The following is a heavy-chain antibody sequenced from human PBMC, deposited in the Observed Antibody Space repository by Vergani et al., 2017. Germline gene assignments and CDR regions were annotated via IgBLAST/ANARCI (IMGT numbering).Heavy chain of an antibody. Sequence: QVQLVESGGGVVQPGRSLRLSCAASGFTFSSYGMHWVRQAPGKGLEWVAVIWYDGSNKYYADSVKGRFTISRDNSKNTLYLQMNSLRAEDTAVYYWARDKTEVVAATEYNWFDPWGQGTLVTVSS. CDR3: ARDKTEVVAATEYNWFDP. CDR1: GFTFSSYG. CDR2: IWYDGSNK. V-gene: IGHV3-33*01. J-gene: IGHJ5*02. D-gene: IGHD2-15*01.